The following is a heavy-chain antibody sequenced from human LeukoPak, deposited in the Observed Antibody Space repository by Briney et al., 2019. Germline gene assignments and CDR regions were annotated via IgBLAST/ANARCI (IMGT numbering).Heavy chain of an antibody. V-gene: IGHV3-30*18. D-gene: IGHD6-13*01. CDR1: GFSLSRFG. J-gene: IGHJ4*02. CDR3: AKDNSSTNLDY. Sequence: GGSLRLSCVASGFSLSRFGMHWVRQAPGKGLEWVAVISYDGSNKYYADSVKGRFTISRDNSKNTLYLQMNSLRAEDTAVYYCAKDNSSTNLDYWGQGTLVTVSS. CDR2: ISYDGSNK.